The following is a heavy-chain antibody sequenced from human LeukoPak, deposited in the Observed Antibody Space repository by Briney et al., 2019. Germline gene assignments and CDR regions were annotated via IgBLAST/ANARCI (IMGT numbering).Heavy chain of an antibody. J-gene: IGHJ4*02. CDR1: GYTFTSYA. V-gene: IGHV7-4-1*02. Sequence: GASVKVSCKASGYTFTSYAMNWVRQAPGQGLEWMGWINTNTGNPTYAQGFTGRFVFSLDTSVSTAYLQISSLKAEDTAVYYCARAPKYYYDSSGYYRGGFDYWGQGTLVTVSS. CDR2: INTNTGNP. D-gene: IGHD3-22*01. CDR3: ARAPKYYYDSSGYYRGGFDY.